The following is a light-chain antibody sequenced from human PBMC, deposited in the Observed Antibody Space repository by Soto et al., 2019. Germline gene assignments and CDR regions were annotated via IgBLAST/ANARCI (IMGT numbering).Light chain of an antibody. CDR3: SSYTGSSTLV. CDR2: EVS. V-gene: IGLV2-14*01. Sequence: QSVLTQPASVSGSPGQSITISCTGTSSDVGGYNYVSWYQQHPGKAPKLMIYEVSNRPSGVSNRFSGSKSGNTASLTISGLQADDEADYYCSSYTGSSTLVFGGGTKLTGL. CDR1: SSDVGGYNY. J-gene: IGLJ3*02.